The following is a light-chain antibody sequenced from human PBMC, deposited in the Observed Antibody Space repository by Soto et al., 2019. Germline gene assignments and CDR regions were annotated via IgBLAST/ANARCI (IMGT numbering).Light chain of an antibody. Sequence: EIVLTQSLGTLSLSPGERATLSCRASHTVSSSFLAWYQQQPGQAPRLLIFGASSRATGIPDRFSGSGSGTDFTLTISRLEPEDFAVYYGQQYGSSLTFGQGTRLEIK. J-gene: IGKJ5*01. CDR1: HTVSSSF. V-gene: IGKV3-20*01. CDR2: GAS. CDR3: QQYGSSLT.